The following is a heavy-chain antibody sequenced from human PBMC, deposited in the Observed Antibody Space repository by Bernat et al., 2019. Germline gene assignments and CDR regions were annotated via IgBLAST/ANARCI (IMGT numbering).Heavy chain of an antibody. CDR1: GFTFSNAW. CDR3: TTDYYYDSSGYYY. Sequence: EVQLVESGGGLVKPGGSLRLSCAASGFTFSNAWMSWVRQAPGKGLEWVGRIKSKTDGGTTDYAAPVKGRFTISRDDSKNTLYLQMNSLKTEDTAVYYCTTDYYYDSSGYYYWGQGTLVTVSS. J-gene: IGHJ4*02. D-gene: IGHD3-22*01. V-gene: IGHV3-15*01. CDR2: IKSKTDGGTT.